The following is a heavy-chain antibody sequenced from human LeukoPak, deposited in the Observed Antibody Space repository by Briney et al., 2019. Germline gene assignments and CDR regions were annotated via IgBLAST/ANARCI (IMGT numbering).Heavy chain of an antibody. Sequence: LPGGSLRLSCAASGFTFSSYWMHWVRQAPGKGLAWVSRINSDGSSTSYADSVKGRFTISRDNAKNTLYLQMNSLRAEDTAVYYCARGTLAPYYYGMDVWGQGTTVTVSS. CDR3: ARGTLAPYYYGMDV. D-gene: IGHD3-10*01. CDR2: INSDGSST. V-gene: IGHV3-74*01. CDR1: GFTFSSYW. J-gene: IGHJ6*02.